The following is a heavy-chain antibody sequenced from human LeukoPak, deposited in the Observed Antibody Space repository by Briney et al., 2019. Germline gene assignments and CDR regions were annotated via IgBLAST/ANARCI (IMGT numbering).Heavy chain of an antibody. J-gene: IGHJ4*02. CDR1: GFTFSSYG. D-gene: IGHD3-22*01. Sequence: GRSLRLSCAASGFTFSSYGMHWVRQAPGKGLEWVAVIWYDGSNKYYADSVKGRFTISRDNSKNTLYLQMNSLRAEDTAVYYCARGTHYYDSSGYLDYWGQGTLVTVSS. CDR3: ARGTHYYDSSGYLDY. CDR2: IWYDGSNK. V-gene: IGHV3-33*01.